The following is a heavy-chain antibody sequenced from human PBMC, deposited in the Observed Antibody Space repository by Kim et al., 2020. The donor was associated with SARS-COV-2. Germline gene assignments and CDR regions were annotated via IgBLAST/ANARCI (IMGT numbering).Heavy chain of an antibody. V-gene: IGHV4-31*02. CDR3: ARVGGYSGYEGFDY. J-gene: IGHJ4*02. D-gene: IGHD5-12*01. Sequence: NPSLKSRVTISVATSKNQFSLKLSSVTAADTAVYYCARVGGYSGYEGFDYWGQGTLVTVSS.